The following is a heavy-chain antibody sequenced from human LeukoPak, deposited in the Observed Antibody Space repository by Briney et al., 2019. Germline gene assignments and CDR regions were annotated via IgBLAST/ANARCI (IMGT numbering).Heavy chain of an antibody. V-gene: IGHV3-21*01. Sequence: GGSLRLSCAASGFTLSSYSMNWVRQAPGKGLEWVSSISSSSSYIYYADSVKGRFTISRDNAKNSLYLQMNSLRAEDTAVYYCARDSEVDYGDYVLWFDPWGQGTLVTVSS. D-gene: IGHD4-17*01. CDR3: ARDSEVDYGDYVLWFDP. CDR1: GFTLSSYS. J-gene: IGHJ5*02. CDR2: ISSSSSYI.